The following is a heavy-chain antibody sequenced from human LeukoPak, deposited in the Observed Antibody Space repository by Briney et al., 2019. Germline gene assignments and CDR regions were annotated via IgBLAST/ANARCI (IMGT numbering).Heavy chain of an antibody. CDR3: ARDPPTSILGFGESWGDYYYYGMDV. J-gene: IGHJ6*02. CDR1: GYTLTELS. Sequence: ASVKVSCKVSGYTLTELSMHWVRQAPGKGLEWMGGFDPKDGETIYAQKFQGRVTMIEDTSTSTAYMELRSLRSDDTAVYYCARDPPTSILGFGESWGDYYYYGMDVWGQGTTVTVSS. D-gene: IGHD3-10*01. CDR2: FDPKDGET. V-gene: IGHV1-24*01.